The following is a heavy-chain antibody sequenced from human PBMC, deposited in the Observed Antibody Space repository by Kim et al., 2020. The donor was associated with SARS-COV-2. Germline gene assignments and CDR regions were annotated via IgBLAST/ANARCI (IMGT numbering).Heavy chain of an antibody. D-gene: IGHD1-26*01. CDR3: ARVVGAGVDY. J-gene: IGHJ4*02. CDR2: ST. Sequence: STNYNPSLKSRVTISVDTSKNQFSLKLSSVTAADTAVYYCARVVGAGVDYWGQGTLVTVSS. V-gene: IGHV4-34*01.